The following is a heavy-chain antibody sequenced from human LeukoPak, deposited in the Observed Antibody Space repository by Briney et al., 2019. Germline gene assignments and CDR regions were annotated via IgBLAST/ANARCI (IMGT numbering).Heavy chain of an antibody. J-gene: IGHJ4*02. Sequence: PGGSLRLSCAASGFTYSSYAMSWVRQAPGKGLEWVSAITGSGDTTYYAESVKGRFTISRDNAKNSLYLQMNSLRAEDTAVYYCARATVRGVHDYWGQGTLVTVSS. CDR1: GFTYSSYA. V-gene: IGHV3-23*01. CDR3: ARATVRGVHDY. CDR2: ITGSGDTT. D-gene: IGHD3-10*01.